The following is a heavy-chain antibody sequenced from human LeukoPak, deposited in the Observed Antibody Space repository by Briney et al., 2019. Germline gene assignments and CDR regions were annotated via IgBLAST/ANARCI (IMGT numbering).Heavy chain of an antibody. CDR3: ARFFRTVWELPYY. V-gene: IGHV4-4*07. Sequence: XETLSLTCTVSGGSISSYYWSWIRQPPGKGLEWIGRIYTSGSTNYNPSLKSRVTISVDTSKNKFSLRLSYVPAADAAVYYCARFFRTVWELPYYWGPGTLVTVSS. CDR1: GGSISSYY. CDR2: IYTSGST. D-gene: IGHD1-26*01. J-gene: IGHJ4*02.